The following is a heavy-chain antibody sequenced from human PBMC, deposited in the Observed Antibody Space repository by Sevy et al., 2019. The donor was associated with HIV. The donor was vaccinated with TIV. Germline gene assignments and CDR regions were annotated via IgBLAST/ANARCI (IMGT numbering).Heavy chain of an antibody. CDR1: GFTFSSYV. Sequence: GGSLRLSCAASGFTFSSYVMHWVRQAPGKGLEWVALIWYDGTIKYYADSVKGRFTISRDNSKDTLFLQMNSLPPEETAVYYCARGGGYCGGDCYSIDDWGQGAMVTVSS. CDR2: IWYDGTIK. V-gene: IGHV3-30-3*01. J-gene: IGHJ4*03. D-gene: IGHD2-21*02. CDR3: ARGGGYCGGDCYSIDD.